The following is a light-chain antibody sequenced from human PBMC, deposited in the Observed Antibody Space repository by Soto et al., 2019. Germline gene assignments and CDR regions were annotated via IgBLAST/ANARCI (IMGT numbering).Light chain of an antibody. CDR1: QSVMNN. J-gene: IGKJ4*01. CDR3: QQRSNWLT. Sequence: EIVMTQSPATLSVSPGERVTLSCRASQSVMNNLAWYQQKPGQAPRLLIYDASNRATGIPARFSGSGSGTDFTLTISSLEPEDFAVYYCQQRSNWLTFGGGTKVEIK. CDR2: DAS. V-gene: IGKV3-11*01.